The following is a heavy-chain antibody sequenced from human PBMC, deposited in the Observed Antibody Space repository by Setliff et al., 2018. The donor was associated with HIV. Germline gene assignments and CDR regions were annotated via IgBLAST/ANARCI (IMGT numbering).Heavy chain of an antibody. CDR3: AGVNYYDASGLRAEYFQL. J-gene: IGHJ1*01. Sequence: SETLSLTCTVSGASINSYFWSWIRQPPGKVPEWLGYIYYTGSTNYNPALESRITMSVDTSKNQFSLALKSVTAADTGVYYCAGVNYYDASGLRAEYFQLWGQGTQVTVSS. CDR2: IYYTGST. CDR1: GASINSYF. D-gene: IGHD3-22*01. V-gene: IGHV4-59*01.